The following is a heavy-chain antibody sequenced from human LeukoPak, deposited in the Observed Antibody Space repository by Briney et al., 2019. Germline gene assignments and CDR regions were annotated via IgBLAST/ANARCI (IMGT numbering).Heavy chain of an antibody. CDR3: ARYRRVTHIQVDALDI. Sequence: SETLSLTCTVSDGSVISGSYYWSWIRQPPGEGLEWIGSIYYTGSPTNYNPSLKNRVTISVDTSKNQFSLKLTSVTAADTAVYYCARYRRVTHIQVDALDIWGQGAMVTVSS. CDR2: IYYTGSPT. J-gene: IGHJ3*02. CDR1: DGSVISGSYY. V-gene: IGHV4-61*01. D-gene: IGHD5-18*01.